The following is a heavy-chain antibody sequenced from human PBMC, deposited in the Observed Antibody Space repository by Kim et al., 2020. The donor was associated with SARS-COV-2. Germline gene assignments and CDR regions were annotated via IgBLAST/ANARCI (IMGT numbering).Heavy chain of an antibody. V-gene: IGHV3-11*01. CDR2: ISSSGSTI. J-gene: IGHJ4*02. CDR1: GFTFSDYY. CDR3: ARERIKYSSSSSWPRNDY. D-gene: IGHD6-6*01. Sequence: GGSLRLSCAASGFTFSDYYMSWIRQAPGKGLEWVSYISSSGSTIYYADSVKGRFTISRDNAKNSLYLQMNSLRAEDTAVYYCARERIKYSSSSSWPRNDYWGQGTLVTVSS.